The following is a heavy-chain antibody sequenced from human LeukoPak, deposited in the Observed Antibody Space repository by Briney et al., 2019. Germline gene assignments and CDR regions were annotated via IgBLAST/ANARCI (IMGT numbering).Heavy chain of an antibody. V-gene: IGHV3-74*03. CDR1: GFTFSRYW. CDR3: VRDNYGVDY. CDR2: IVSDGSST. D-gene: IGHD3-10*01. Sequence: GGSLRLSXAASGFTFSRYWMQWVCQAPGKGLVWVSHIVSDGSSTTYADSVKGRFTTSRDNAKNTLYLQMNSLRAEDTAVYYCVRDNYGVDYWGQGTLVTVSS. J-gene: IGHJ4*02.